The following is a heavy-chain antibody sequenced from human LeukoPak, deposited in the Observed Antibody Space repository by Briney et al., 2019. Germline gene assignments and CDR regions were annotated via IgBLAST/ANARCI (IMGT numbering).Heavy chain of an antibody. CDR3: ARGMDSSGWYGESYYFDY. Sequence: GGSLRLSCAASRFTFSSYWMHWVRQAPGKGLVWDSRINSDGSSTSYADSVKGRFTISRDNAKNTLYLQMNSLRAEDTAVYYCARGMDSSGWYGESYYFDYWGQGTLVTVSS. CDR1: RFTFSSYW. CDR2: INSDGSST. J-gene: IGHJ4*02. D-gene: IGHD6-19*01. V-gene: IGHV3-74*01.